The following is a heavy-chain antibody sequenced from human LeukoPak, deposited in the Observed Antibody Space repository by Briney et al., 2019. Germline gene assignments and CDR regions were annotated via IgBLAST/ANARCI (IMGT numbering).Heavy chain of an antibody. D-gene: IGHD3-3*01. J-gene: IGHJ4*02. V-gene: IGHV4-59*01. Sequence: KPSEPLSLTCTVSGGSISSYYWSWIRQPPGKGLEWIGYIYYSGSTNYNPSLKGRVTISLDTSKNQFSLRLSSVTAADTAVYYCARESLESSLHYWGQGTLVTVSS. CDR2: IYYSGST. CDR3: ARESLESSLHY. CDR1: GGSISSYY.